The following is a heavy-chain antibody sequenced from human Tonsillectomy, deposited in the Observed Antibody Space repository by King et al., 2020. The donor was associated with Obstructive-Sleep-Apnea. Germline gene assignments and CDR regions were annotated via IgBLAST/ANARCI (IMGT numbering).Heavy chain of an antibody. Sequence: VQLVESGGGVVQPGRSLRLSCAASGFTFSTYAMHWVRQAPGKGLEWVAVISYDGSKKSYADSVKGRFTISRDSSKNTLYLQMNSLRAEDTAVYYCVRQYYYESNDWYYFDYWGQGTLVTVSS. D-gene: IGHD3-22*01. J-gene: IGHJ4*02. CDR2: ISYDGSKK. CDR1: GFTFSTYA. V-gene: IGHV3-30*04. CDR3: VRQYYYESNDWYYFDY.